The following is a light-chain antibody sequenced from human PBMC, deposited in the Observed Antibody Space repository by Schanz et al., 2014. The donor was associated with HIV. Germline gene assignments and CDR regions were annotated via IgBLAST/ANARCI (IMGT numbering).Light chain of an antibody. V-gene: IGKV3-15*01. CDR2: GTS. Sequence: EVVMTQSPVTLSVSPGERATLSCRASQSVSSNLAWYQQRPGQAPRLLIYGTSTRAAGIPARFSGSVSGTEFTLTISSLEPEDFAVYYCQQYGSFFSFGGGTKVEI. CDR3: QQYGSFFS. CDR1: QSVSSN. J-gene: IGKJ4*01.